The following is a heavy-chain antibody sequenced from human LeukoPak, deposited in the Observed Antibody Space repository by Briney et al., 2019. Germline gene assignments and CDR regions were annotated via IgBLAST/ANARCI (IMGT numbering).Heavy chain of an antibody. CDR3: ARGQRYRY. CDR2: INHSGST. J-gene: IGHJ4*02. D-gene: IGHD6-25*01. Sequence: SETLSLTCAVYGGSFSGYYWSWIRQPPGKGLEWIEEINHSGSTNYNPSLKSRVTISVDTSKNQFSLKLSSVTAADTAVYYCARGQRYRYWGQGTLVTVSS. CDR1: GGSFSGYY. V-gene: IGHV4-34*01.